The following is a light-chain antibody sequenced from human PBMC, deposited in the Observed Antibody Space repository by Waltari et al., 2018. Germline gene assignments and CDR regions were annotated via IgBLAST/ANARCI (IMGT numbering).Light chain of an antibody. CDR2: KAY. V-gene: IGKV1-5*03. Sequence: DIQMTQSPSTLSASVGDRVTITCRASQRISSWLAWYQQKPGKAPKLLIYKAYSLESGVPSRFSSSGSATEFTLTISSLQPDDFATYYCQQYNSYSYTFGQGTKLEIK. CDR1: QRISSW. CDR3: QQYNSYSYT. J-gene: IGKJ2*01.